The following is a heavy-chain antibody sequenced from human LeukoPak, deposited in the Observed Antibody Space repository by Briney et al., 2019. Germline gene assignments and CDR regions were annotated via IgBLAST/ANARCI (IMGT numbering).Heavy chain of an antibody. V-gene: IGHV3-30*04. Sequence: GSLRLSCAASGFTFSNYALHWVRQAPGKGLEWVAVISYDGSNKFYADSVRGRFTISRDNSKNTLFLQMNSLRPEDTAVYYCARGPDYDILADYFDYWGQGTLVTSPQ. J-gene: IGHJ4*02. CDR3: ARGPDYDILADYFDY. CDR2: ISYDGSNK. D-gene: IGHD3-9*01. CDR1: GFTFSNYA.